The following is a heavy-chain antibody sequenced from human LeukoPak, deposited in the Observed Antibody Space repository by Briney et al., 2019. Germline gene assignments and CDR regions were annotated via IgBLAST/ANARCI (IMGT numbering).Heavy chain of an antibody. CDR2: ISYDGSNK. V-gene: IGHV3-30*04. CDR1: GFTFSSYA. D-gene: IGHD3-22*01. Sequence: GRSLRLSCAASGFTFSSYAMHWVRQAPGKGLEWVAVISYDGSNKYYADSVKCRFTISRDNSKNTLYLQMNSLRAEDTAVYYCARDARVGYYDSSGYYYNWFDPWGQGTLVTVSS. CDR3: ARDARVGYYDSSGYYYNWFDP. J-gene: IGHJ5*02.